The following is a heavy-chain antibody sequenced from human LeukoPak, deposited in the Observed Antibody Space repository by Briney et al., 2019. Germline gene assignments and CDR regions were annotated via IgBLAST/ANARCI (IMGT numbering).Heavy chain of an antibody. D-gene: IGHD6-19*01. J-gene: IGHJ6*03. CDR3: ARGFNSSGWFGRGYYMDV. CDR2: INPNSGGT. CDR1: GGTFSSYA. V-gene: IGHV1-2*02. Sequence: ASVKVSCKASGGTFSSYAISWVRQAPGQGLEWMGWINPNSGGTNYAQKFQGRVTMTRDTSISTAYMELSRLRSDDTAVYYCARGFNSSGWFGRGYYMDVWGKGTTVTISS.